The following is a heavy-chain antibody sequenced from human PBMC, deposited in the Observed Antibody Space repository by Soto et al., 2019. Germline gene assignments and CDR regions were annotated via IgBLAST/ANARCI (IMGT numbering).Heavy chain of an antibody. CDR1: GGSFSDHF. CDR2: INHSGRT. J-gene: IGHJ3*02. CDR3: ARGEFDVGYCSSTRSDCAFDI. V-gene: IGHV4-34*01. D-gene: IGHD2-2*03. Sequence: QVQLQQWGAGLLKPSETLSLTCAVYGGSFSDHFWSWIRQPPGKGLEWIGEINHSGRTNYNPSLKGRVTLAVDTSENQWSLKLSSVTAAATAVYYCARGEFDVGYCSSTRSDCAFDIWGQGTMVTVS.